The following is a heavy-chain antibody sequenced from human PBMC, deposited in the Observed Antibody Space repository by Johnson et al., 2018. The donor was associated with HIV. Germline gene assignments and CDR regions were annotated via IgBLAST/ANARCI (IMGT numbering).Heavy chain of an antibody. CDR2: ISFDGNLK. Sequence: QEKLVESGGGVVQPGKSLTLSCVGSGLSFSNFGIHWVRQAPGKGPEWVAVISFDGNLKKYADSVKGRFIIFRDNSKNLTNLQMNGLSDEDTADYYCVRDQGSGWPTNAFDIWGRGTRVTVSS. D-gene: IGHD6-19*01. J-gene: IGHJ3*02. CDR1: GLSFSNFG. CDR3: VRDQGSGWPTNAFDI. V-gene: IGHV3-33*08.